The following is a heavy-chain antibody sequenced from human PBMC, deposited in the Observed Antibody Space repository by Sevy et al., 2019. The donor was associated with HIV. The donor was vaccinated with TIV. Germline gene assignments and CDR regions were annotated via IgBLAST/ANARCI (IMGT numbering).Heavy chain of an antibody. CDR1: GFTFSSYW. D-gene: IGHD7-27*01. CDR3: ERDSWGIDY. J-gene: IGHJ4*02. Sequence: GGSLRLSCAASGFTFSSYWMHWVRQAPGQGLVWVSLISTDGSYTIYADSVQGRFTISRDNAKNTLYLQMNSLRAEDTAEYECERDSWGIDYWGQGTPVTVSS. V-gene: IGHV3-74*01. CDR2: ISTDGSYT.